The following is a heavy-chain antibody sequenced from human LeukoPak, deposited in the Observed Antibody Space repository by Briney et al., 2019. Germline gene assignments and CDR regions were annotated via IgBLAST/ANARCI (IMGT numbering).Heavy chain of an antibody. D-gene: IGHD2-2*01. CDR2: TYYRSKWYS. CDR3: ARIVPAGDWYFDL. CDR1: GDSVSSNSAA. V-gene: IGHV6-1*01. Sequence: SQTLSLTCAISGDSVSSNSAAWNWIRQSPSRGLEWLGRTYYRSKWYSDYAPSVESRITIDADTSKNQFSLQLSSVTPEDTAVYYCARIVPAGDWYFDLWGRGTLVIVSS. J-gene: IGHJ2*01.